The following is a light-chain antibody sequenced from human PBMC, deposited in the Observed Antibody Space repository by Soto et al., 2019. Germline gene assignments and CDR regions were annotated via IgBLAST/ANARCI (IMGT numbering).Light chain of an antibody. J-gene: IGKJ5*01. V-gene: IGKV1-27*01. Sequence: DIQMTQSPSSLSASVGDRVTITCRASQDISVYLAWYQQKPGKVPKLLIYSASTLQSGVPSRFSGSGSGTDVTLTISSLQPEEVATYFCQKFNTAPLSFGQGTRLEMK. CDR3: QKFNTAPLS. CDR1: QDISVY. CDR2: SAS.